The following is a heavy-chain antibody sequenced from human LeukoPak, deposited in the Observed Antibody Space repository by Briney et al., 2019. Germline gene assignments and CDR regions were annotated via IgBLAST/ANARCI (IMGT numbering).Heavy chain of an antibody. CDR3: ARETSQKGAHYMDV. V-gene: IGHV4-61*02. CDR2: IYTSGIT. D-gene: IGHD3-16*01. CDR1: GGSISSGSYY. Sequence: TSETLSLTCTVSGGSISSGSYYWSWIRQPAGKGLEWIGRIYTSGITNYNPSLKSRVTISVDTSKNQFSLKLSSVTAADTAVYYCARETSQKGAHYMDVWGKGTTVTVSS. J-gene: IGHJ6*03.